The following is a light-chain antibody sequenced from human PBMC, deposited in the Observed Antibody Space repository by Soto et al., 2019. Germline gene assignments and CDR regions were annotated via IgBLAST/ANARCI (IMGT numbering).Light chain of an antibody. CDR2: GAA. CDR3: QQYGSSPRT. CDR1: QSVSSSY. J-gene: IGKJ1*01. Sequence: DIVLTQSPGALSLSPGERATLSCGASQSVSSSYLAWYQQKPGQAPGLLIYGAATRATGIPDRFSGSGSGTDFALTISILEADDFAVYCCQQYGSSPRTFGQGTKVEIK. V-gene: IGKV3-20*01.